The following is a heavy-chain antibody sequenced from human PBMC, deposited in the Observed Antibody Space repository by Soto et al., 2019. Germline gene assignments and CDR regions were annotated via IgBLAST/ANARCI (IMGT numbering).Heavy chain of an antibody. CDR2: ISAYNGNT. J-gene: IGHJ4*02. CDR1: GYTFTSYG. CDR3: ARGTPPDYGDYATTALDY. D-gene: IGHD4-17*01. V-gene: IGHV1-18*01. Sequence: QVQLVQSGAEVKKPGASVKVSCKASGYTFTSYGISWVRQAPGQGLEWMGWISAYNGNTNYAQKLQGRVTMTTDTSTSTAYLELRSLRSDATAVYYCARGTPPDYGDYATTALDYWGQGTLVTVSS.